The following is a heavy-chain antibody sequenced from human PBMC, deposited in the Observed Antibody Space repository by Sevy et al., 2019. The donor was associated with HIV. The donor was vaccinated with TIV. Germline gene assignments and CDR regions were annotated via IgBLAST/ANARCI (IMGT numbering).Heavy chain of an antibody. J-gene: IGHJ6*02. V-gene: IGHV3-21*01. Sequence: GGSLRLSCAASGFTFSSYSMNWVRQAPGKGLEWVSSISSSSSCIYYADSVKGRFTISGDNAKNLLYLKMNSLRAEETVVYYCATLHGMDVWGQGTTVTVSS. CDR2: ISSSSSCI. CDR1: GFTFSSYS. CDR3: ATLHGMDV.